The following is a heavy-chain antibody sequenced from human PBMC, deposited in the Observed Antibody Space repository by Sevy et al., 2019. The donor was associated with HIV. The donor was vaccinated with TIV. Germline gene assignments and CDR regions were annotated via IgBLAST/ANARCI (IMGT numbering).Heavy chain of an antibody. V-gene: IGHV3-23*01. Sequence: GGSLRLSCAASGFTFSSYAMSWVRQAPGKGLEWVSAISGSGGSTYYADSVKGRFTISRDNSKNTLYLQMNSLRAEDTAVYYCAKGLVEGYYYYCMDVWGQGTTVTVSS. D-gene: IGHD1-26*01. CDR2: ISGSGGST. CDR1: GFTFSSYA. J-gene: IGHJ6*02. CDR3: AKGLVEGYYYYCMDV.